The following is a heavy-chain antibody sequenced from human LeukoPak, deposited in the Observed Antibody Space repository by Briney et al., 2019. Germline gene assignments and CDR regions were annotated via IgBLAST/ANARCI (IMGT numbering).Heavy chain of an antibody. CDR3: AKDHCSGWGTRVDY. CDR1: GLTFSIYG. D-gene: IGHD2-15*01. V-gene: IGHV3-30*18. CDR2: ISYDGSNK. Sequence: GGSLRLSCAASGLTFSIYGMHCVRQAPGKGLEWVAVISYDGSNKYYADSVKGRFTVSRDNSKNTLYLQMNSLRAEDTAVYYCAKDHCSGWGTRVDYWGQGTLVTVSS. J-gene: IGHJ4*02.